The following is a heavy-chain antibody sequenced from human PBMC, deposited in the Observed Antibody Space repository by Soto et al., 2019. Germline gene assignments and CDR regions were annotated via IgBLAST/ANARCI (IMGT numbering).Heavy chain of an antibody. CDR1: GFTFSSYA. Sequence: EVQLLESGGGLVQPGGSLRLSCAASGFTFSSYAMSWVRQAPGKGLEWVSAISGSGRSTYYPDSVKGRFTISRDNSKNTLYLQMNSLRAEDTAVYYCAKFIYRTWLGFFDYWAQGTLVTVSS. CDR2: ISGSGRST. J-gene: IGHJ4*02. V-gene: IGHV3-23*01. CDR3: AKFIYRTWLGFFDY. D-gene: IGHD6-19*01.